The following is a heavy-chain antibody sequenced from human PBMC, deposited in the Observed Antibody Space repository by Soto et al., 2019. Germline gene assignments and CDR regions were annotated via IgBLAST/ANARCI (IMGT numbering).Heavy chain of an antibody. J-gene: IGHJ4*02. V-gene: IGHV3-30*18. CDR2: ISYDGSNK. D-gene: IGHD3-22*01. CDR3: AKDNRRLYYYDSSGYLF. Sequence: GGSLRLSCAASGFTFSSYGMHWVRQAPGKGLEWVAVISYDGSNKYYADSVKGRFTISRDNSKNTLYLQMNSLRAEDTAVYYCAKDNRRLYYYDSSGYLFWGQGTLVTSPQ. CDR1: GFTFSSYG.